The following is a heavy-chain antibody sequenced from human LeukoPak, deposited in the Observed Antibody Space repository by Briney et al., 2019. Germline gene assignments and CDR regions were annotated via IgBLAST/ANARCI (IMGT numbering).Heavy chain of an antibody. CDR2: INHSGST. V-gene: IGHV4-34*01. Sequence: SETLSLTCAVYGGSFSGYYWSWIRQPPGKGLEWTGEINHSGSTNYNPSLKSRVSISVDTSKNQFSLKLSSVTAADTAVYYCARVPSPDDGDDYWGQGTLVTVSS. J-gene: IGHJ4*02. D-gene: IGHD7-27*01. CDR1: GGSFSGYY. CDR3: ARVPSPDDGDDY.